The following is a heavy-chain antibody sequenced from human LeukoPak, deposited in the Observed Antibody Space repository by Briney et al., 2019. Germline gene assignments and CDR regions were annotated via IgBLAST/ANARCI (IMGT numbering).Heavy chain of an antibody. J-gene: IGHJ4*02. Sequence: GGSPRLSCAASGFTFSDYYMSWIRQAPGKGLEWVSYISSSGSTIYYADSVKGRFTISRDNAKNSLYLQMNSLRAEDTAVYYCARARHLSWTRTEQLFDYWGQGTLVTVSS. V-gene: IGHV3-11*01. D-gene: IGHD6-13*01. CDR2: ISSSGSTI. CDR3: ARARHLSWTRTEQLFDY. CDR1: GFTFSDYY.